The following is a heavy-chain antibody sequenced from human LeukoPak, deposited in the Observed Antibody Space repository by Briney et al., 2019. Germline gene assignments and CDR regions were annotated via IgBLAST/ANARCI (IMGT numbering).Heavy chain of an antibody. V-gene: IGHV1-46*01. J-gene: IGHJ5*02. CDR3: ARDHYSNSGWFDP. CDR2: INPSGGST. CDR1: GYTFTSYY. Sequence: ASVKVSCKASGYTFTSYYMHWVRQAPGQGLEWMGIINPSGGSTSYAQKFQGRVTMTRDMSTSTVYMELSSLRSEDTAVYYCARDHYSNSGWFDPWGQGTLVTVS. D-gene: IGHD4-11*01.